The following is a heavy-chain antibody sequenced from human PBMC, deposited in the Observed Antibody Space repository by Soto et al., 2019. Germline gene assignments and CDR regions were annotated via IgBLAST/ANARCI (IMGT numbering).Heavy chain of an antibody. J-gene: IGHJ5*02. CDR2: ISGSGGST. CDR1: GFTFSSYA. Sequence: EVQLLESGGGLVQPGGSLRLSCAASGFTFSSYAMSWVRQAPGKGLEWVSAISGSGGSTYYADSVKGRFTISRDNSKSTPKLQVNSLRAAYTAVYYWANDDRGGFWPFDPWGQGTLVTVSS. V-gene: IGHV3-23*01. CDR3: ANDDRGGFWPFDP. D-gene: IGHD3-3*01.